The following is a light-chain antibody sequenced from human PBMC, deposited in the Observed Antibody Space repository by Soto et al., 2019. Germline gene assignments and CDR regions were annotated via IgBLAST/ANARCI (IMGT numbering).Light chain of an antibody. Sequence: EILMTQSPATLSVSPGERATLSCRASQTLSNSFIAWYQHKPGQAPRLLVYDTSTRATGIPDRYSGSGSGTDFTLTISRLEPEDFAVFFCQQYGTSEIIFGQGTRLEIK. V-gene: IGKV3-20*01. CDR1: QTLSNSF. CDR2: DTS. CDR3: QQYGTSEII. J-gene: IGKJ5*01.